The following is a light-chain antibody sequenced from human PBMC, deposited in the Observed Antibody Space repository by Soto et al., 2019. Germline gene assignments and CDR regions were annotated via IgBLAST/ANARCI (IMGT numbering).Light chain of an antibody. V-gene: IGKV1-5*01. CDR1: QSISSW. J-gene: IGKJ2*01. Sequence: DIQLTQSPSTLSASVGDRVTITCRASQSISSWFAWYQQKPGKAPKLLIYDASSLESGVPSRFSGSGSGAESTLTSSLLPHDDFATYYCQQNNSHGDTFGQGTKLEIK. CDR3: QQNNSHGDT. CDR2: DAS.